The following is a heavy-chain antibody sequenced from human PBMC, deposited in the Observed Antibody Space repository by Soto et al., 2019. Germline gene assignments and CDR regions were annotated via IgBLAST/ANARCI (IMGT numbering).Heavy chain of an antibody. D-gene: IGHD3-16*01. CDR2: IYWDDDK. Sequence: QITLKESGPTLVRPTQTLTLTCTFSGFSLSTTGVGVGWIRQPPGKALEWLALIYWDDDKRYSPYLKSRLTSTKDTSKNEVILTMTNMDPVDTATYYCAQIRRDSGLGAERAKYFDPWGQGTLVNVTS. J-gene: IGHJ5*02. CDR3: AQIRRDSGLGAERAKYFDP. CDR1: GFSLSTTGVG. V-gene: IGHV2-5*02.